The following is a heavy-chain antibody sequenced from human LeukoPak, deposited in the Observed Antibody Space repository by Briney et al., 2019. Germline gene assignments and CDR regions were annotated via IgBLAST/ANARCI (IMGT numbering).Heavy chain of an antibody. V-gene: IGHV4-34*01. CDR3: ARVGAVTIFGVDTDY. CDR2: INHSGST. J-gene: IGHJ4*02. CDR1: GGSFSSYY. Sequence: PSETLSLTCAVYGGSFSSYYWSWIRQPPGKGLEWIGEINHSGSTNYNPSLKSRVTISVDTSKNQFSLKLSSVTAADTAVYYCARVGAVTIFGVDTDYWGQGTLVTVSS. D-gene: IGHD3-3*01.